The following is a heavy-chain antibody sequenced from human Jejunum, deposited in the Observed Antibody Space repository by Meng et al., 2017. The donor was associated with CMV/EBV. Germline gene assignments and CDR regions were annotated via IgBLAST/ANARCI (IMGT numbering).Heavy chain of an antibody. D-gene: IGHD3-22*01. CDR3: ARGNYDSSGYYLDY. CDR2: INHSRGT. J-gene: IGHJ4*02. V-gene: IGHV4-34*01. CDR1: GGAFSGYH. Sequence: PSGAGLLQPSETLSLTCAVYGGAFSGYHWSWIRQPPGKGLEWIGEINHSRGTKYNPSLKSRVTISADTSKNQFSLKLTSVTAADTAVYYCARGNYDSSGYYLDYWGQGTLVTVSS.